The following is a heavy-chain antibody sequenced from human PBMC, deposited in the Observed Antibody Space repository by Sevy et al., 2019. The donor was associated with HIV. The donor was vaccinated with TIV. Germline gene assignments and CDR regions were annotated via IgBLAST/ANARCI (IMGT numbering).Heavy chain of an antibody. CDR1: GFTFDDYG. Sequence: GGCLRLSCAASGFTFDDYGMSWVRQAPGKGLEWVSGINWNGGSTGYADSVKDRFTISRDNAKNSLYLQMNSLRAEDTALYYCAQDRRMTTVTNYYYYGMDVWGQGTTVTVSS. CDR2: INWNGGST. CDR3: AQDRRMTTVTNYYYYGMDV. V-gene: IGHV3-20*04. J-gene: IGHJ6*02. D-gene: IGHD4-4*01.